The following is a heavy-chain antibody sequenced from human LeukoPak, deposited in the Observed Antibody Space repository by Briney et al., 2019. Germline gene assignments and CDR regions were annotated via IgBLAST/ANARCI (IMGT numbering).Heavy chain of an antibody. CDR1: GDSVSSNSAA. CDR3: ARDWLAEPMYYYGSGSLDY. D-gene: IGHD3-10*01. Sequence: SQTLSLTCAISGDSVSSNSAAWNWIRQSPSRGLEWLGRTYYRSKWYNDYAVSVKSRITINPDTSKNQFSLQLNSVTPEDTAVYYCARDWLAEPMYYYGSGSLDYWGQGTLVTVSS. CDR2: TYYRSKWYN. J-gene: IGHJ4*02. V-gene: IGHV6-1*01.